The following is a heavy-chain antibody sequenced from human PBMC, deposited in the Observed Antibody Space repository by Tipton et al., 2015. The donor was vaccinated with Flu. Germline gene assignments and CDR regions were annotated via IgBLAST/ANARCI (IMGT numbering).Heavy chain of an antibody. J-gene: IGHJ4*02. Sequence: TLSLTCTVSDGSISSSSYYWGWIRQPPGKGLEWIGSIYYSGSTYYNPSLKSRVTISVDTSKNQFSLKLSSVTAADTAVYYCARGPGRYSSGWYFVDYWGQGTLVTVSS. CDR1: DGSISSSSYY. V-gene: IGHV4-39*07. CDR2: IYYSGST. D-gene: IGHD6-19*01. CDR3: ARGPGRYSSGWYFVDY.